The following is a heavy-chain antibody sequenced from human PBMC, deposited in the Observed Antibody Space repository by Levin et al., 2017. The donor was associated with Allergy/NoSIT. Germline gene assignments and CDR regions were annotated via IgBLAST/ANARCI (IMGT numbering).Heavy chain of an antibody. CDR1: GFTFSDYY. CDR2: ISSSGSTI. J-gene: IGHJ6*02. CDR3: ARKREYYYDSSGYYDYYYDDGMDV. V-gene: IGHV3-11*01. D-gene: IGHD3-22*01. Sequence: GESLKISCAASGFTFSDYYMSWIRQAPGKGLEWVSYISSSGSTIYYADSVKGRFTISRDNAKNSLYLQMNSLRAEDTAVYYCARKREYYYDSSGYYDYYYDDGMDVWGQGTTVTVSS.